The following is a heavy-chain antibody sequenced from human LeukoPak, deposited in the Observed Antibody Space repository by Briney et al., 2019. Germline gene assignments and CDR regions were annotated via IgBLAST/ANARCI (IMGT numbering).Heavy chain of an antibody. CDR2: SRSKPSGYTT. CDR1: GIIFSDYY. Sequence: GGSLRLSCIGSGIIFSDYYMDWVRQAPGKGLEWVGRSRSKPSGYTTEYAASVKGRFTVSRDDSNRSFYLQMNSLKIDDTAVYYCAAIPMVRASYTRDYWGQGTLVSVSS. V-gene: IGHV3-72*01. J-gene: IGHJ4*02. D-gene: IGHD3-10*01. CDR3: AAIPMVRASYTRDY.